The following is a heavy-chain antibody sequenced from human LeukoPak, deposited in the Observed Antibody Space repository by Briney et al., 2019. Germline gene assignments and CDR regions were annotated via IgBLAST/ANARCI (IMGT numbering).Heavy chain of an antibody. CDR1: GFTFSRYN. V-gene: IGHV3-21*01. D-gene: IGHD5-18*01. Sequence: GGSLRLSCAASGFTFSRYNMNWVRQAPGKGLEWVSSISSSSSYIYYADSVKGRFTISRDNAKNSLYLQMNSLRAEDTAVYYCARVSTAMDLYYFDYWGQGTLVTVSS. J-gene: IGHJ4*02. CDR3: ARVSTAMDLYYFDY. CDR2: ISSSSSYI.